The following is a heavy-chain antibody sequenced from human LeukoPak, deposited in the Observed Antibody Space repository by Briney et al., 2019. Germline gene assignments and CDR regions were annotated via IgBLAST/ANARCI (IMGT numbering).Heavy chain of an antibody. CDR2: IYHSGST. CDR3: VDLSGG. CDR1: GFTFSYYA. Sequence: GSLRLSCAASGFTFSYYAMSWVRQAPGKGLEWIGEIYHSGSTNYNPSLKSRVTISVDKSKNQFSLKLSSVTAADTAVYYCVDLSGGWGQGTLVTVSS. J-gene: IGHJ4*02. V-gene: IGHV4-4*02.